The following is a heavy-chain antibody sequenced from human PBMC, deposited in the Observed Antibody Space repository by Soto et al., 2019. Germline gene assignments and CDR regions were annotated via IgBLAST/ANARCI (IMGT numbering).Heavy chain of an antibody. CDR1: GYTFTSYA. CDR2: INAGNGNT. V-gene: IGHV1-3*01. CDR3: ARLTLAHDSSGYHIFDY. J-gene: IGHJ4*02. D-gene: IGHD3-22*01. Sequence: ASVKVSCKASGYTFTSYAMHWVRQAPGQRFEWMGWINAGNGNTKYSQKFQGRVTITRDTSASTAYMELSSLRSEDTAVYYCARLTLAHDSSGYHIFDYWGLGTLVTVSS.